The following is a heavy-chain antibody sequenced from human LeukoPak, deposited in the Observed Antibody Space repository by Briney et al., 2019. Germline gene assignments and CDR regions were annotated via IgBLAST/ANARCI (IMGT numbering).Heavy chain of an antibody. Sequence: ASVNLSRKSAAYSFTSYGISWVWQAPGQGLERMGWISAYNGNTNYAQKLQGRVTMTTDTSTSTAYMELRSLRSDDTAVYYCARRGYSGPPLDYWGQGTLVTVSS. D-gene: IGHD5-12*01. J-gene: IGHJ4*02. CDR1: AYSFTSYG. CDR3: ARRGYSGPPLDY. CDR2: ISAYNGNT. V-gene: IGHV1-18*01.